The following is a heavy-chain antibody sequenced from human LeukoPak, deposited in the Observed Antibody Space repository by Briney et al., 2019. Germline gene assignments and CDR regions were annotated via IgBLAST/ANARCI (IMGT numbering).Heavy chain of an antibody. CDR3: ARDENSSSWYFH. Sequence: SETLSLTCTVSGGSISSYYWSWIRQPAGKGLEWIGRIYTSGSTNYNPSLKSRVTMSVDPSKNQFSLKLSSVTAADTAVYYCARDENSSSWYFHWGQGTLVTVSS. J-gene: IGHJ4*02. V-gene: IGHV4-4*07. CDR2: IYTSGST. CDR1: GGSISSYY. D-gene: IGHD6-13*01.